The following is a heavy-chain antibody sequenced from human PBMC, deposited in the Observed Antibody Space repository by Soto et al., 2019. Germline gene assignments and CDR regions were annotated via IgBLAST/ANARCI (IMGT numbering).Heavy chain of an antibody. V-gene: IGHV3-30-3*01. CDR1: GFTFSSYA. CDR2: ISYDGSNK. Sequence: PGGSLRLSCAASGFTFSSYAMHWVRQAPGKELEWVAVISYDGSNKYYADSVKGRFTISRDNSKNTLYLQMNSLRAEDTAVYYCARNLNYDFWSGYFAWGQGTTVTVSS. CDR3: ARNLNYDFWSGYFA. D-gene: IGHD3-3*01. J-gene: IGHJ6*02.